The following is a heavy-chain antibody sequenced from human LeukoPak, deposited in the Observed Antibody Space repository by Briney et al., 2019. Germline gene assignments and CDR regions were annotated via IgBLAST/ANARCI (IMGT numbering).Heavy chain of an antibody. CDR3: VRKDPLRSKDAFDL. J-gene: IGHJ3*01. Sequence: GGSLRLSCAASGFTFSNFWMGWARQGPEKGLQWVASINRDGSEKHPVDSVKGRFTISRDNAKNSVFLEMSSLRVEDTALYHCVRKDPLRSKDAFDLWGQGTMVIVSS. CDR1: GFTFSNFW. D-gene: IGHD3-3*01. CDR2: INRDGSEK. V-gene: IGHV3-7*01.